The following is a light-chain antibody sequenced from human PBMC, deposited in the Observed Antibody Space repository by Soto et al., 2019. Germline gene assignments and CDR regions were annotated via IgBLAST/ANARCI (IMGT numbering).Light chain of an antibody. V-gene: IGKV3-20*01. Sequence: EIVLTQSPGTLSLSPGERATLSCRASQSVSSSYLAWYQQKPGQAPRLLIYGASSRATGIPARFSGSGSGTDFTLTISRLEPEDFAVYYCQQYGSSPWTFDQGTKVEIK. CDR1: QSVSSSY. CDR2: GAS. J-gene: IGKJ1*01. CDR3: QQYGSSPWT.